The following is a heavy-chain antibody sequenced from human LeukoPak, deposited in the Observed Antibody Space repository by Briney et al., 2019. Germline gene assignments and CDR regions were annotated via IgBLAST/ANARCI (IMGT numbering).Heavy chain of an antibody. CDR2: IYYSGST. D-gene: IGHD4-17*01. Sequence: SETLSLSCTVSGGSISNGDYYWSWIRQPPGKGLEWIGYIYYSGSTYYNPSLKSRVTISVDTSKNQFSLKLSSVTAADTAVYYCARDDGDNPDYWGQGTLVTVSS. V-gene: IGHV4-30-4*01. CDR3: ARDDGDNPDY. CDR1: GGSISNGDYY. J-gene: IGHJ4*02.